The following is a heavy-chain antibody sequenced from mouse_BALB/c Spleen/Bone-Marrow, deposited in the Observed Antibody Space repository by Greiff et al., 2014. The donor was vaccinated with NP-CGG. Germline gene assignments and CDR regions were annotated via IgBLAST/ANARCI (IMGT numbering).Heavy chain of an antibody. V-gene: IGHV4-1*02. D-gene: IGHD2-3*01. Sequence: VQLKESGGGLVRPGGSLKLSCAASGFDFSRYWMTWVRQAPGKGLEWIGEINPDSSTINYTPSLKDKFIISRDNAKNTLYLQMSKVRSEDTALYYCARNGYYGWIAYWGQGTLVTVSA. CDR3: ARNGYYGWIAY. CDR1: GFDFSRYW. CDR2: INPDSSTI. J-gene: IGHJ3*01.